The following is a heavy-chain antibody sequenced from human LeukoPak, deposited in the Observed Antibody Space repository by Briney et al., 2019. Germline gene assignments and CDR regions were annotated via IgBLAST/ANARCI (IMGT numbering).Heavy chain of an antibody. CDR3: VRELEGGLGDY. D-gene: IGHD2-15*01. CDR2: IWYDGSNK. CDR1: GFTFSSYG. V-gene: IGHV3-33*07. J-gene: IGHJ4*02. Sequence: GGSLRLSCAASGFTFSSYGMYWVRQAPGKGLEWVAVIWYDGSNKYYADSVRGRFTISRDNSKNTLYLQMNSLRAEDTAVYYCVRELEGGLGDYWGQGTLVTVSS.